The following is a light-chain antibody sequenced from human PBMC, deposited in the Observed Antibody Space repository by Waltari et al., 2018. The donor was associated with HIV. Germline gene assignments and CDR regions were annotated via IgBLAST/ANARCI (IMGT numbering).Light chain of an antibody. CDR2: GNS. CDR3: QSYDSSLSGWV. J-gene: IGLJ3*02. V-gene: IGLV1-40*01. Sequence: QSVLTQPPSVSGAPGQRVTISCTGSSSNIGAPYDVHWYHQLPGSAPKILIYGNSNRPSGGPDRFSGSKSGTSASLAITELQAEDEADYYCQSYDSSLSGWVFGGGTKLTVL. CDR1: SSNIGAPYD.